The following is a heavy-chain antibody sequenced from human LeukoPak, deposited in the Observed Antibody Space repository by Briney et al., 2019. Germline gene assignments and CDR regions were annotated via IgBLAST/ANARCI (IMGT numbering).Heavy chain of an antibody. J-gene: IGHJ4*02. CDR3: ARGEDYYYDSSGYYSD. D-gene: IGHD3-22*01. Sequence: PSETLSLTCAVYGGSFSGYYWSWIRQPPGKGLEWIGEINHSGSTNHNPSLKSRVTISVDTSKNQFSLKLSSVTAADTAVYYCARGEDYYYDSSGYYSDWGQGTLVTVSS. CDR2: INHSGST. V-gene: IGHV4-34*01. CDR1: GGSFSGYY.